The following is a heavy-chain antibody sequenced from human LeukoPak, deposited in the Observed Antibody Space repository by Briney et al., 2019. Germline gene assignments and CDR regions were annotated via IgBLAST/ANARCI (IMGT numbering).Heavy chain of an antibody. CDR3: AGIGGMNRRSNDY. CDR2: IYYSGST. Sequence: SETLSLTCTVSGGSISISSYYWGWIRQPPGKGLEWIGSIYYSGSTYYNPSLKGRFTISVDTSKNQFSLKLSSVTAADTAVYYCAGIGGMNRRSNDYWGQGTLVTVSS. D-gene: IGHD3-16*01. V-gene: IGHV4-39*01. CDR1: GGSISISSYY. J-gene: IGHJ4*02.